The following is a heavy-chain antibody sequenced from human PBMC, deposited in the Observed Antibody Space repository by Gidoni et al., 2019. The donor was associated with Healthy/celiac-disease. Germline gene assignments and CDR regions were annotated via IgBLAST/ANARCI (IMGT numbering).Heavy chain of an antibody. Sequence: QVQLVQSGAEVKKPGASVKVSCKASGYTFTSYYMHWVRQAPGQGLEWMGIINPSGGSTSYAQKFQGRVTMTRDTSTSTVYMELSSLRSEDTAVYYCARVRPFGGVNPHYYYGMDVWGQGTTVTVSS. J-gene: IGHJ6*02. CDR1: GYTFTSYY. D-gene: IGHD3-16*01. CDR2: INPSGGST. CDR3: ARVRPFGGVNPHYYYGMDV. V-gene: IGHV1-46*01.